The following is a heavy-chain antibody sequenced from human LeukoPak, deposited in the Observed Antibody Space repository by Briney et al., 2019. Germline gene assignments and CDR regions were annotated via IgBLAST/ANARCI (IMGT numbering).Heavy chain of an antibody. D-gene: IGHD3-22*01. CDR3: ARMTYYYDSSGSN. J-gene: IGHJ4*02. CDR2: INHSGST. V-gene: IGHV4-34*01. CDR1: GGSISSYY. Sequence: SETLSLTCTVSGGSISSYYWSWIRQPPGKGLEWIGEINHSGSTNYNPSLKSRVTISVDTSKNQFSLKLSSVTAADTAVYYCARMTYYYDSSGSNWGQGTLVTVSS.